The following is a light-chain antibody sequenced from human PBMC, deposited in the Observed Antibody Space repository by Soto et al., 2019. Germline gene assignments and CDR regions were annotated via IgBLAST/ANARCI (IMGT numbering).Light chain of an antibody. J-gene: IGKJ4*01. CDR3: QQFSSYPLT. V-gene: IGKV3-20*01. CDR2: DAS. Sequence: EFVLTQSPGTLSLSPGERATLSCRASQTVRNNYLAWYQQKPGQAPRLVIYDASSRATGIPDRFSGGGSGTDLTITISRLEPEDFAVYYCQQFSSYPLTFGGGTKVDIK. CDR1: QTVRNNY.